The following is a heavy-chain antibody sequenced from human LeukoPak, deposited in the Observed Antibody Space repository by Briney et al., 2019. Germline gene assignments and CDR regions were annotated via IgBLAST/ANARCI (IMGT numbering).Heavy chain of an antibody. Sequence: GGSLRLSCAVSGFTFSSYGMSWVRQAPGKGLEWVSAISGSGGSTYYADSVKGRFTISRDNAKNSLYLQMNSLRAEDTAVYYCARDGSSGWYGWFDPWGQGTLVTVSS. D-gene: IGHD6-19*01. CDR3: ARDGSSGWYGWFDP. CDR2: ISGSGGST. CDR1: GFTFSSYG. V-gene: IGHV3-23*01. J-gene: IGHJ5*02.